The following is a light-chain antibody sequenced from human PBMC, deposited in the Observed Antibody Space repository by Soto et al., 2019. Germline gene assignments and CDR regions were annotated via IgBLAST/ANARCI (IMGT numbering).Light chain of an antibody. CDR2: WAS. CDR1: QSVNVN. Sequence: EIVMTQSPATLSVSPGERATLSCRASQSVNVNLAWYQQRPGQPPKLLIYWASTRESGVPDRFSGSGSGTDFTLTISSLQAEDVAVYYCQHYYNTPPTFGGGTKVEIK. J-gene: IGKJ4*01. V-gene: IGKV4-1*01. CDR3: QHYYNTPPT.